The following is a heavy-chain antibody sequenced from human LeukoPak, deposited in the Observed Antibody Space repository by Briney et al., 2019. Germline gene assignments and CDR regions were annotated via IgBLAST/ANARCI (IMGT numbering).Heavy chain of an antibody. J-gene: IGHJ4*02. Sequence: GRSLRLSCAASGFTFGSYVMHWVRQAPGKGLEWVAVISKDGSNKYYADSVKGRFIISRDNSKNTLYLQMYSLRAEDTAVYYCVKADSGYDLLFDYWGQGTLVTVSS. CDR3: VKADSGYDLLFDY. V-gene: IGHV3-30*04. CDR2: ISKDGSNK. D-gene: IGHD5-12*01. CDR1: GFTFGSYV.